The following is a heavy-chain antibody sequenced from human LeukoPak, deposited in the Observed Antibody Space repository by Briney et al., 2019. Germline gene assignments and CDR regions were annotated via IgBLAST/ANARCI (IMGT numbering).Heavy chain of an antibody. CDR1: GFTFSSYG. V-gene: IGHV3-30*02. CDR2: IRYDGSNK. Sequence: GGSLRLSRAASGFTFSSYGMHWVRQAPGKGLEWVAFIRYDGSNKYYADSVRGRFTISRDNSKTTLYLQMNSLRTEDTAVYYCAKDTITMVRGVVGDWGQGTLVTVSS. D-gene: IGHD3-10*01. CDR3: AKDTITMVRGVVGD. J-gene: IGHJ4*02.